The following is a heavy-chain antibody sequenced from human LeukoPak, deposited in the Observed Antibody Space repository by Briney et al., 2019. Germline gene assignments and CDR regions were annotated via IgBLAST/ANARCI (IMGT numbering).Heavy chain of an antibody. Sequence: PGGSLRLSCAASGFTFSSYAMSWVRQAPGKGLEWVSAISGSGGSTYYADSVKGRFTISRDNAKNSLSLQMNSLRAEDTAVYYCANHLACGSTTCPPFDSWGQGTLVTVSS. J-gene: IGHJ4*02. CDR3: ANHLACGSTTCPPFDS. CDR2: ISGSGGST. D-gene: IGHD2-2*01. V-gene: IGHV3-23*01. CDR1: GFTFSSYA.